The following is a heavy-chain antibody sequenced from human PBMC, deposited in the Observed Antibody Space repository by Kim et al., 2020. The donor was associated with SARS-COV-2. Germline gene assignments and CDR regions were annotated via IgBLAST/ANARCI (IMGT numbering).Heavy chain of an antibody. D-gene: IGHD3-22*01. J-gene: IGHJ6*02. V-gene: IGHV1-18*04. Sequence: ASVKVSCKTSGYSFTSHDISWVRQAPGQGLEWMGWISGYNGNTKYAQKLQGRVTMTTDTSTSTGYMEVRSLRSDDTAVYYCARLIVVGGKHYYGMDVWGQGTTVIVSS. CDR3: ARLIVVGGKHYYGMDV. CDR1: GYSFTSHD. CDR2: ISGYNGNT.